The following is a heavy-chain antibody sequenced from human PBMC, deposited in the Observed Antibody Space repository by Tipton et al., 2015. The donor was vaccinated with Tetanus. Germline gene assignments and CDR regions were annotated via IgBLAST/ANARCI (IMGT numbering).Heavy chain of an antibody. D-gene: IGHD2/OR15-2a*01. CDR2: ISFDGNNK. Sequence: SLRLSCAASGFTFRSYAMNWVRQAPGKGLEWVAVISFDGNNKYYAESVKGRFTISRDNSKNTLFLQMDSLKPEDTGVYYCARESSTTSHWGQGSLVTVSS. CDR1: GFTFRSYA. CDR3: ARESSTTSH. V-gene: IGHV3-30*03. J-gene: IGHJ4*02.